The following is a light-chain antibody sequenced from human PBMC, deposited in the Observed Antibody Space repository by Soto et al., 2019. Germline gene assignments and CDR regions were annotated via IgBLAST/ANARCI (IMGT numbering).Light chain of an antibody. CDR1: SSNIGAGYD. CDR3: QSYDSSLSGCV. J-gene: IGLJ3*02. Sequence: QSVLTQPPSVSGSPGQTVTISCTWSSSNIGAGYDVHWYQQHPGTAPKLLIYGNSNRPSGVPDRFSGSKSGTSASLAITGLQAEDEADYYCQSYDSSLSGCVFGGGTKLTVL. V-gene: IGLV1-40*01. CDR2: GNS.